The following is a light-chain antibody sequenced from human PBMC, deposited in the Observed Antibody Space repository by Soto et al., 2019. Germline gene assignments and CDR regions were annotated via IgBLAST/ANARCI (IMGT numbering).Light chain of an antibody. V-gene: IGKV3-20*01. Sequence: EIVLTQSPGTLSLSPGERATLSCRASQSVSSSYLAWYQQKPGQAPRLLIYRASSRATGIPDRFSGSGSGTDFTLTISRLEPEDFAVYYCHQYGSSPTWTFGQGTKVEIK. J-gene: IGKJ1*01. CDR1: QSVSSSY. CDR2: RAS. CDR3: HQYGSSPTWT.